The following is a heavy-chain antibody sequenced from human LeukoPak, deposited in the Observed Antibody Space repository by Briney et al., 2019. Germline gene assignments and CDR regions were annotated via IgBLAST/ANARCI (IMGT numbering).Heavy chain of an antibody. V-gene: IGHV3-30*18. Sequence: GRSLRLSCAASGFTFSSYGMHWVRQAPGKGLEWVAVISYDGSNKYYADSVKGRFTISRDNSKNTLYLQMNSLRAEDTDVYYCAKGEKRVVPAAIFGTFDYWGQGTLVTVSS. CDR3: AKGEKRVVPAAIFGTFDY. J-gene: IGHJ4*02. CDR1: GFTFSSYG. CDR2: ISYDGSNK. D-gene: IGHD2-2*02.